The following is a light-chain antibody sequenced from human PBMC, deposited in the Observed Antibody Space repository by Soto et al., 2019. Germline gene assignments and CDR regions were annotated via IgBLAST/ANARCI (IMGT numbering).Light chain of an antibody. V-gene: IGLV2-14*01. CDR1: SSDVGGYNY. J-gene: IGLJ1*01. Sequence: QSALTQPASVSGSPGQSITISCTGTSSDVGGYNYVSWYQQHPGKAPKLMIYEVNNRPSGVSNRFSGSKSGNTASLTISGLQAEDEADYYCSSYTSNRPYVFGTGTKVTVL. CDR3: SSYTSNRPYV. CDR2: EVN.